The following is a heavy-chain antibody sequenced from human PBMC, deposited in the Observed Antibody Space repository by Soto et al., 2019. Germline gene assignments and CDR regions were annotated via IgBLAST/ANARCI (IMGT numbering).Heavy chain of an antibody. J-gene: IGHJ4*02. Sequence: SLACTVSPVSISRNYWTLIRQPPGKGLEWIGYVYNSGSTNYNPSLKSRVTISEDTSKSQFSLKVNSMTAADTAVYYCARYRREAVAGYTLDNWGQGILVTVSS. CDR1: PVSISRNY. CDR3: ARYRREAVAGYTLDN. D-gene: IGHD6-13*01. CDR2: VYNSGST. V-gene: IGHV4-59*01.